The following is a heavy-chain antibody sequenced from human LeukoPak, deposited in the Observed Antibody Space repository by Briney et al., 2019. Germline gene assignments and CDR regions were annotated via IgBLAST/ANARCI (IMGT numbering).Heavy chain of an antibody. V-gene: IGHV1-2*04. CDR2: INPNSGGT. D-gene: IGHD6-19*01. Sequence: ASVKVSCKASGYTFTSYDINWVRQATGQGLEWMGWINPNSGGTNYAQKFQGWVTMTRDTSISTAYMELSRLRSDDTAVYYCARGGYSSGWSVFDYWGQGTLVTVSS. CDR1: GYTFTSYD. J-gene: IGHJ4*02. CDR3: ARGGYSSGWSVFDY.